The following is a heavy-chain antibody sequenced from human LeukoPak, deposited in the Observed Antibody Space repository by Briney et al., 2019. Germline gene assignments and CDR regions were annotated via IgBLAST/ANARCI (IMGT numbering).Heavy chain of an antibody. D-gene: IGHD2-15*01. Sequence: PGGSLRLSCAASGFTVSSNYMSWVRQAPGKGLEWVSVIYSGGSTYYADSVQGRFTISRDNSKNTLYLQMNSLRAEDTAVYYCARDLNVVVAATGQYDAFDIWGQGTMVTVSS. CDR2: IYSGGST. CDR1: GFTVSSNY. V-gene: IGHV3-66*02. J-gene: IGHJ3*02. CDR3: ARDLNVVVAATGQYDAFDI.